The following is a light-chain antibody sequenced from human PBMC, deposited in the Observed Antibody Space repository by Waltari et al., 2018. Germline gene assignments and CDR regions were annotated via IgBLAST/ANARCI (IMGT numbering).Light chain of an antibody. V-gene: IGLV1-40*01. CDR2: GKP. CDR3: QSYDINLRVV. Sequence: QSVLTQPPSVSGAPGQRVTISCTGSRSNIGAGYEVHWYQQIPGTVPKLLIYGKPSRPSRFPVRVSASESGSSASLAITGLQAEDEGDYYCQSYDINLRVVFGGGTKLTVL. J-gene: IGLJ2*01. CDR1: RSNIGAGYE.